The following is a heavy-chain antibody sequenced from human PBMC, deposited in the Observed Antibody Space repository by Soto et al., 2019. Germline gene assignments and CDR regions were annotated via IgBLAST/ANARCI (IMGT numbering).Heavy chain of an antibody. CDR1: GGSISSGAYS. V-gene: IGHV4-30-2*02. CDR3: ARRGDWLDY. Sequence: SETLSLTFAVSGGSISSGAYSWSWIRQPPGKGLEWVGYIYHSGSTYYNPSLKSRVTISVDTSKNQFSLKLSSVTAADTAVYYCARRGDWLDYWGQGTLVTVSS. J-gene: IGHJ4*02. D-gene: IGHD2-21*02. CDR2: IYHSGST.